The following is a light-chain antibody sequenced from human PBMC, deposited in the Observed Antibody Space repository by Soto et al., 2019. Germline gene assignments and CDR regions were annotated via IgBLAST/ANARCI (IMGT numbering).Light chain of an antibody. CDR3: QQRSNWPT. V-gene: IGKV3-11*01. CDR2: DAS. Sequence: EIGVTQSPATLSLSPGERATLSCRASQSVSSYLAWYQQKPGQAPRLLIYDASNRATGIPARFSGSGSGTDFTLTISSLEPEDFAVYYCQQRSNWPTFGQGTKVDI. CDR1: QSVSSY. J-gene: IGKJ1*01.